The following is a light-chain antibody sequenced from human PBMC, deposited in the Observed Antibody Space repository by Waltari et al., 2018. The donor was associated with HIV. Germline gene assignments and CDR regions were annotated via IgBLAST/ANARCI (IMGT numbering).Light chain of an antibody. CDR2: YDR. CDR3: QVLDDENDVV. V-gene: IGLV3-21*04. CDR1: NIVLKR. J-gene: IGLJ2*01. Sequence: VVPQAPSVSVAPGQTAKINCGGGNIVLKRVHSYQQRPGQAPLLLIHYDRARLAGIFGRFSAANSGTTATLNINRGEAGDDADYYCQVLDDENDVVFGAGTRLTVL.